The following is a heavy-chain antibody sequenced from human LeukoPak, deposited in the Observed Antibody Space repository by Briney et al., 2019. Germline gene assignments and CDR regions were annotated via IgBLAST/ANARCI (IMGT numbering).Heavy chain of an antibody. J-gene: IGHJ4*02. D-gene: IGHD3-22*01. CDR3: ARGRGYYVDY. Sequence: PSQTLSLTCTVSGGSISSGGYYWSWNRQHPGKGLEWIGYIYYSGSTYYNPSLKSRVTISVDTSKNQFSLKLSSVTAADTAVYYCARGRGYYVDYWGQGTLVTVSS. V-gene: IGHV4-31*03. CDR2: IYYSGST. CDR1: GGSISSGGYY.